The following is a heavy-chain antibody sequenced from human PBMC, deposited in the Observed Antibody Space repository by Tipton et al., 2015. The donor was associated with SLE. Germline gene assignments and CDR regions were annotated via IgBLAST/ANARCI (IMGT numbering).Heavy chain of an antibody. D-gene: IGHD6-13*01. J-gene: IGHJ5*02. CDR2: IQPSGST. CDR1: GGSISSYY. Sequence: TLSLTCIVSGGSISSYYWNWIRQPAGKGLEWIGHIQPSGSTFYNPSLKSRVTMSVDTSKSQFSLELTFVTAADTAVYYCARSQGSSWYEDYFDPWGQGTLVTVSS. V-gene: IGHV4-4*07. CDR3: ARSQGSSWYEDYFDP.